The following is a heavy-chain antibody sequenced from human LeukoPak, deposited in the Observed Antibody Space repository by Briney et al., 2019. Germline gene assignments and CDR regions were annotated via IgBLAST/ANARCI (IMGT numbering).Heavy chain of an antibody. J-gene: IGHJ4*02. V-gene: IGHV4-61*08. CDR2: ISYSGST. Sequence: SQTLSLTCTVSGGSISSGDYYWSWIRQSPGKGLEWIGYISYSGSTNYNPSLKSRVTISLDTSKSQFSLKLKSVTAADTAVYYCARDLFADTTGTVDYWGQGTLVTVSS. CDR3: ARDLFADTTGTVDY. CDR1: GGSISSGDYY. D-gene: IGHD1-1*01.